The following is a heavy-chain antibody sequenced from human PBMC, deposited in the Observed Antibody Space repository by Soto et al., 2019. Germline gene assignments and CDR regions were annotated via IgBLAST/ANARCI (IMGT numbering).Heavy chain of an antibody. CDR1: GGSISSSSYY. Sequence: SETLSLTCTVSGGSISSSSYYWGWIRQPPGKGLEWIGSIYYSGSTYYNPSLKSRVTISVDTSKNQFSLKLSSVTAADTAVYYCARSGESNYYYCGMDVWGQGTTVTVSS. D-gene: IGHD3-10*01. J-gene: IGHJ6*02. CDR3: ARSGESNYYYCGMDV. V-gene: IGHV4-39*01. CDR2: IYYSGST.